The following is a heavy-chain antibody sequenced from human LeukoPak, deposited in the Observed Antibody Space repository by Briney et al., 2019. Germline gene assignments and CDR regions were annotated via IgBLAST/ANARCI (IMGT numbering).Heavy chain of an antibody. V-gene: IGHV3-21*01. CDR3: ARDALWARGFDY. CDR2: ISGSSSYI. CDR1: GFTFSTYN. Sequence: GGSLRLSCAASGFTFSTYNMNWVRQAPGKGLEWVSSISGSSSYIYYADSVKGRFSISRDNAKNSLYLQMNSLRAEDTAVYYCARDALWARGFDYWGQGTLVTVSS. J-gene: IGHJ4*02. D-gene: IGHD1-26*01.